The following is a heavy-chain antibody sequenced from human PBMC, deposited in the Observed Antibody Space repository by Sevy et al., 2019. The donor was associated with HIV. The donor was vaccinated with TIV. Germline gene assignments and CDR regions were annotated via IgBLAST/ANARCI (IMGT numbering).Heavy chain of an antibody. CDR1: GFTFSSYA. CDR2: ISYDGSNK. V-gene: IGHV3-30*04. D-gene: IGHD5-18*01. J-gene: IGHJ6*02. CDR3: ARDKFGGYSYRHNNVYHYYGMDV. Sequence: LSLTCAASGFTFSSYAMHWVRQAPGKGLEWVAVISYDGSNKYYADSVKGRFTISRDNSKNTLYLQMNSLRAEDTAVYFCARDKFGGYSYRHNNVYHYYGMDVWGQGTTVTVSS.